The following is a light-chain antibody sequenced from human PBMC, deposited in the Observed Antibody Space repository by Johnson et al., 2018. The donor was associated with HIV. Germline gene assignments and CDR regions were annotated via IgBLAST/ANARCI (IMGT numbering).Light chain of an antibody. CDR3: GTWDSSLSAGGV. J-gene: IGLJ1*01. CDR1: SSNIGNNY. CDR2: ENN. Sequence: QSVLTQPPSVSAAPGQKVTISCSGSSSNIGNNYVSWYQQLPGTAPKLLIHENNKRPSGIPDRFSGSKSGPTATLGINGLQTWDEADYYCGTWDSSLSAGGVFGTWTKVTVL. V-gene: IGLV1-51*02.